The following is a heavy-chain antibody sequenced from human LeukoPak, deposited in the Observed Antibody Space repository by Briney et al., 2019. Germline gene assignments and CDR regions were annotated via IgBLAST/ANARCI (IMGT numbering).Heavy chain of an antibody. CDR3: ARSHYDSSGFGY. J-gene: IGHJ4*02. CDR1: GFTFDDYA. CDR2: IWYDGSNK. D-gene: IGHD3-22*01. V-gene: IGHV3-33*08. Sequence: GGSLRLSCAASGFTFDDYAMHWVRQAPGKGLEWVAVIWYDGSNKYYADSVKGRFTISRDNSKNTLYLQMNSLRAEDTAVYYCARSHYDSSGFGYWGQGTLVTVSS.